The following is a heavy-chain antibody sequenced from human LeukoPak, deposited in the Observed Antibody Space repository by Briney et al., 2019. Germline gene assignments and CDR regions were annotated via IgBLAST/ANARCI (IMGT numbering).Heavy chain of an antibody. CDR2: ISAYNGNT. CDR1: GYTFTGYY. V-gene: IGHV1-18*04. D-gene: IGHD6-13*01. CDR3: ARDLPPKRSSPAYPSLY. J-gene: IGHJ4*02. Sequence: GASVKVSCKASGYTFTGYYMHWVRQAPGQGLEWMGWISAYNGNTNYAQKLQGRVTMTTDTSTSTAYMELRSLRSDDTAVYYCARDLPPKRSSPAYPSLYWGQGTLVTVSS.